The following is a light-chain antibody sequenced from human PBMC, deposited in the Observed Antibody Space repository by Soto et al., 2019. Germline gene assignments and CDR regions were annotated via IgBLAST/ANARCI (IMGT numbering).Light chain of an antibody. CDR2: EVS. V-gene: IGLV2-14*01. J-gene: IGLJ1*01. Sequence: QSVLTQPASVSGSPGQSITISCTGPSSDVGGYNYVSWSQQHPGKAPQLMIYEVSNRPSGVYNRFSGSKSGNTASLTISGLQAEDEADYYCSSYTSSSTYVFGTGTKLTVL. CDR3: SSYTSSSTYV. CDR1: SSDVGGYNY.